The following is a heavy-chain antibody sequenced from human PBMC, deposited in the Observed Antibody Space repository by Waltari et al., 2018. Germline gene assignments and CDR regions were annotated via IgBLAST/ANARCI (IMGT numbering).Heavy chain of an antibody. J-gene: IGHJ4*02. CDR2: INPSGGRT. V-gene: IGHV1-46*03. Sequence: QVQLVQSGAEVKKPGASVKVSCTASGYTFTSYYMHWVRQAPGQGLEWMGIINPSGGRTYYADSVKGRFTISRDNSKNTLYLQMNSLKTEDTAVYYCTRDHGDYDYFDYWGQGTLVTVSS. D-gene: IGHD4-17*01. CDR3: TRDHGDYDYFDY. CDR1: GYTFTSYY.